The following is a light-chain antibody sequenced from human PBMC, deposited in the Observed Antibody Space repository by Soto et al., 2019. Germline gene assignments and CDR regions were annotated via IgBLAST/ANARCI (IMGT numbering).Light chain of an antibody. J-gene: IGKJ4*01. Sequence: DIQMTQSPSALSASVGDRVTITCRASQSITNYLNWYQHKPGQAPNLLIYAASTLQAGVPSRFRGSGSGTDSTLTISSLQPEDFATYFCQQSNSSPPTFGGGTKVDI. CDR3: QQSNSSPPT. CDR2: AAS. CDR1: QSITNY. V-gene: IGKV1-39*01.